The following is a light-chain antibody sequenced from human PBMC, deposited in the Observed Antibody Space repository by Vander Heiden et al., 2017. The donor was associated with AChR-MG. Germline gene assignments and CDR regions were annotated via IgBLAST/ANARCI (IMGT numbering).Light chain of an antibody. CDR2: DVR. J-gene: IGLJ1*01. CDR3: SSDTSSSLYV. V-gene: IGLV2-14*01. Sequence: QSALTQPAYVSGSPGPSITISSTGTSSDVGGYIYSSWCQQHPGKAPKLLIYDVRHRPSGVSSRFSGSKSGNAASLTSSGRQAEDEADYYCSSDTSSSLYVFGTGTKVTVL. CDR1: SSDVGGYIY.